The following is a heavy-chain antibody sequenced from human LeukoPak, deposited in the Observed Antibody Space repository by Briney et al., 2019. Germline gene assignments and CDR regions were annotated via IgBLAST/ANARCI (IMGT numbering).Heavy chain of an antibody. J-gene: IGHJ4*02. CDR3: ASSGWPYYFDY. V-gene: IGHV1-18*01. D-gene: IGHD6-19*01. CDR1: GYTFTSYG. Sequence: ASVKVSRKASGYTFTSYGISWVRQAPGQGREWMGWISAYNGNTNYAQKLQGRVTMTTDTSTSTAYMELRSLRSDDTAVYYCASSGWPYYFDYWGQGTLVTVSS. CDR2: ISAYNGNT.